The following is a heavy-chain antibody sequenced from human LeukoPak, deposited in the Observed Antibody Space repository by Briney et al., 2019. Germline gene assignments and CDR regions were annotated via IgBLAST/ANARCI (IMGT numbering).Heavy chain of an antibody. CDR2: IYRGGFT. Sequence: GGSLRLSCAASGFTVSDYYMNWVRQAPGKGLEWVSVIYRGGFTYYADSVKGRFTISRDNSKNTLYLQMNSLRAEDTAVYYCAKGDADSGYIVATIDSYYFDYWGQGTLVTVSS. CDR3: AKGDADSGYIVATIDSYYFDY. J-gene: IGHJ4*02. D-gene: IGHD5-12*01. V-gene: IGHV3-53*01. CDR1: GFTVSDYY.